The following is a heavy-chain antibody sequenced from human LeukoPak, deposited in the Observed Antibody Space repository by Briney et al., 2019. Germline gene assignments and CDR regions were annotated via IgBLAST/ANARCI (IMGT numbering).Heavy chain of an antibody. CDR1: GGSLSGYY. CDR3: ARDSYYDFWSGYYSPPYFDY. Sequence: SETLSLTCVVYGGSLSGYYWSWIRQPPGKGLEWIGEINHSGSTNYSPSLESRVTISIGTSKNEFSLTLNSVTAADTAVYYCARDSYYDFWSGYYSPPYFDYWGQGTLVTVSS. J-gene: IGHJ4*02. CDR2: INHSGST. D-gene: IGHD3-3*01. V-gene: IGHV4-34*01.